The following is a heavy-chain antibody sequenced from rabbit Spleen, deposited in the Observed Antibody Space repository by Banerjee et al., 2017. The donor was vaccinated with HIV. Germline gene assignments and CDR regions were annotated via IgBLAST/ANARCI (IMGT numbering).Heavy chain of an antibody. J-gene: IGHJ6*01. CDR1: GFDFTSTYY. D-gene: IGHD2-1*01. V-gene: IGHV1S40*01. CDR3: ARGSATMTMVITGYYLSL. Sequence: QQLVESGGGLVKPGASLTLTCKASGFDFTSTYYMRWVRQAPGKGLELIACIYTGGSGSTAYASWAKGRFTVSKTSSTPVTLQLSSLTAADTATYFCARGSATMTMVITGYYLSLWGPGTLVTVS. CDR2: IYTGGSGST.